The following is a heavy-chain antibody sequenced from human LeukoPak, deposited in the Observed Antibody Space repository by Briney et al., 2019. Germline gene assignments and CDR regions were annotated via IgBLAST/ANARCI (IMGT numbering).Heavy chain of an antibody. CDR2: ISSSSTI. V-gene: IGHV3-48*02. CDR3: ARALRRLLGLVY. Sequence: GGSLRPSCAASGFTFSSYSMNWVRQAPGKGLEWVSYISSSSTIYYADSVKGRFTISRDNAKNSLYLQMNSLRDEDTAVYYCARALRRLLGLVYWGQGTLVTVSS. CDR1: GFTFSSYS. J-gene: IGHJ4*02. D-gene: IGHD1-26*01.